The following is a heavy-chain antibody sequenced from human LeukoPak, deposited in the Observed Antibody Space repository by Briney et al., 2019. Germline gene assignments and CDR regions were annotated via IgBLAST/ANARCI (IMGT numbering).Heavy chain of an antibody. V-gene: IGHV1-2*02. CDR3: VRRWVGGAFDI. J-gene: IGHJ3*02. CDR2: ISPNSGGT. D-gene: IGHD3-16*01. Sequence: ASVKVSCKASGYTFTDYYMHWVRQPPGQGLEWMGWISPNSGGTNYAQKFQGRVTMTRDTSISTAYMELTRLRSDDTAVYYCVRRWVGGAFDIWGQGTMVTVSS. CDR1: GYTFTDYY.